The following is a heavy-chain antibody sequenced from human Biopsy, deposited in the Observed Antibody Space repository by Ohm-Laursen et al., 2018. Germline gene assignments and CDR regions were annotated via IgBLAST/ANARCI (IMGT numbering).Heavy chain of an antibody. Sequence: ASVKVSCKISGYTFTAYGISWVRQAPGQGLEWMGWISTYNDDTNIAQKFQGRVSMTTDTSTRTAYMELRSLRSDDTAIYFCARDPGYDFWSGSDPFDIWGQGTLVTVS. CDR2: ISTYNDDT. J-gene: IGHJ3*02. D-gene: IGHD3-3*01. V-gene: IGHV1-18*04. CDR3: ARDPGYDFWSGSDPFDI. CDR1: GYTFTAYG.